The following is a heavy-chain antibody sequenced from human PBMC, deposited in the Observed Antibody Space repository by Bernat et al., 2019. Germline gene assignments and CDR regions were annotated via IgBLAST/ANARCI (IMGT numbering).Heavy chain of an antibody. CDR1: GFTVSSDY. V-gene: IGHV3-53*01. CDR2: LYSDDNT. CDR3: EITEGLY. J-gene: IGHJ4*02. Sequence: EVRLVESGGGLIQPGGSLSLSCAASGFTVSSDYMSWVRQAPGKGLEWVSVLYSDDNTYYADSVKGRFTISRDNAKNTLYLQMNSLGVEDTAVYYCEITEGLYWGQGALVTVSS.